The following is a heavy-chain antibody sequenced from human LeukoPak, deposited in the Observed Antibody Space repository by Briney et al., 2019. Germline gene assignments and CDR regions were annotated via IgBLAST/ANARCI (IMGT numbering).Heavy chain of an antibody. CDR2: IDPSDSYT. Sequence: AGESLKISCKGSGYSFTSYWISWVRQMPGKGLEWMGRIDPSDSYTNYSPSFQGHVTISADKSISTAYLQWSSLKASDTAMYYCARRREDSSSWSSTDYWGQGTLVTVSS. CDR1: GYSFTSYW. J-gene: IGHJ4*02. CDR3: ARRREDSSSWSSTDY. D-gene: IGHD6-13*01. V-gene: IGHV5-10-1*01.